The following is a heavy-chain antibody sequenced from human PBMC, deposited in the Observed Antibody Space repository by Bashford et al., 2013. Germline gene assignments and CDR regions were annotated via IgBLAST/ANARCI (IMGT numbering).Heavy chain of an antibody. V-gene: IGHV4-4*07. D-gene: IGHD4-17*01. CDR2: IYTSGST. Sequence: SETLSLTCTVSGGSISSYYWSWIRQPAGKGLEWIGRIYTSGSTNYNPSLKSRVTMSVDTSKNQFSLKLSSVTAADTAVYYCARDSYGAPLWEQLRFDPWGQGTLVTVSS. CDR3: ARDSYGAPLWEQLRFDP. CDR1: GGSISSYY. J-gene: IGHJ5*02.